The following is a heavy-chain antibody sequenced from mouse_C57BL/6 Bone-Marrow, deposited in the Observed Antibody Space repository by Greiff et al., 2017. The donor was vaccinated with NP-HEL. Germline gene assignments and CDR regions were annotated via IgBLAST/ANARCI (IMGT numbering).Heavy chain of an antibody. CDR1: GYTFTSYW. D-gene: IGHD1-1*01. V-gene: IGHV1-50*01. CDR2: IDPSDSYT. CDR3: ASPITTVVAPDY. J-gene: IGHJ2*01. Sequence: QVQLKQPGAELVKPGASVKLSCKASGYTFTSYWMQWVKQRPGQGLEWIGEIDPSDSYTNYNQKFKGKATLTVDTSSSTAYMQLSSLTSEDSAVYYCASPITTVVAPDYWGQGTTLTVSS.